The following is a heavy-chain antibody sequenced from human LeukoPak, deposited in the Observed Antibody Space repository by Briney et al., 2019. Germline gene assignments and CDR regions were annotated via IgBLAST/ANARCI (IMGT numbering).Heavy chain of an antibody. CDR1: GGSFSGYY. J-gene: IGHJ5*02. Sequence: SETLSLTCAVYGGSFSGYYWSWIRQPPGKGLEWIGEINHSGSTNYNPSLKSRVTISVDTSKNQFSLKLSSVTAADTAVYYCARGPRTWFDPWGQGTLVTVCS. V-gene: IGHV4-34*01. CDR3: ARGPRTWFDP. CDR2: INHSGST.